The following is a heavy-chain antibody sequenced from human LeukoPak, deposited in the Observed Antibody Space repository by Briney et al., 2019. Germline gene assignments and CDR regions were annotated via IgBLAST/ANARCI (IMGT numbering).Heavy chain of an antibody. D-gene: IGHD6-13*01. CDR3: TRGGAADYFDY. CDR1: GGSVSSGSYY. J-gene: IGHJ4*02. Sequence: SETLSLTCTVSGGSVSSGSYYWSWIRQPPGKGLEWIGYVSYSGRNNSNPSLKSRVTISVDTSKNQFSLKLSSVTAADTAVYYCTRGGAADYFDYWGQGTLVTVSS. V-gene: IGHV4-61*01. CDR2: VSYSGRN.